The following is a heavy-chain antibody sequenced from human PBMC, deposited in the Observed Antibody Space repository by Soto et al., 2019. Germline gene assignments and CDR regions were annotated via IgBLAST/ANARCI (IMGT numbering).Heavy chain of an antibody. D-gene: IGHD1-26*01. V-gene: IGHV4-59*08. CDR1: GGSISSYY. Sequence: SETLSLTCTVSGGSISSYYWSWIRQPPGKGLEWIGYFYYSGSTNYNPSLKSRVTISVDTSKNQFSLKLSSVTAADTAVYYCARRYGGNLDYWGQGTLVTVS. CDR3: ARRYGGNLDY. CDR2: FYYSGST. J-gene: IGHJ4*02.